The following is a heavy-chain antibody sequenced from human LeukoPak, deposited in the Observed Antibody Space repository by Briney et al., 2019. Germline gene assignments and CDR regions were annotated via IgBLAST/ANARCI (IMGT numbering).Heavy chain of an antibody. CDR1: GFTFSSYG. CDR3: AKGPDIVVVPAALNAFDI. Sequence: GGSLRLSCAASGFTFSSYGMHWVRQAPGKGLEWVAFIRYDGSNKYYADSVKGRFTISRDNSKNTLYLQMNSLRAEDTAVYYCAKGPDIVVVPAALNAFDIWGQGTMVTVSS. CDR2: IRYDGSNK. J-gene: IGHJ3*02. D-gene: IGHD2-2*01. V-gene: IGHV3-30*02.